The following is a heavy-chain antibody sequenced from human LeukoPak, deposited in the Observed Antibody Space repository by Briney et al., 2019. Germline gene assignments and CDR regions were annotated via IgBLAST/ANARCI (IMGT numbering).Heavy chain of an antibody. V-gene: IGHV1-18*01. J-gene: IGHJ4*02. CDR2: ISAYNGNT. CDR3: ARDLYYYDSSGAFDY. Sequence: ASVKVSCKASGFTFTSSAMQWVRQAPGQGLEWMGWISAYNGNTNYAQKLQGRVTMTTDTSTSTAYMELRSLRSDDTAVHYCARDLYYYDSSGAFDYWGQGTLVTVSS. D-gene: IGHD3-22*01. CDR1: GFTFTSSA.